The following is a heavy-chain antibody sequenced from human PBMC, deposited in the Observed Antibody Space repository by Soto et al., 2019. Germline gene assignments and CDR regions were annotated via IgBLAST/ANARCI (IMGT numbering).Heavy chain of an antibody. J-gene: IGHJ5*02. CDR1: GFTFSSYA. V-gene: IGHV3-23*01. Sequence: GGSLRLSCAASGFTFSSYAMSWVRQAPGKGLEWVSAISGSGGSTYYADSVTGRFTISRDNSKNTLYLQMSSLRAEDTAVYYCAKGLAYCGGDCYSPWFDPWGQGTLVTVSS. CDR2: ISGSGGST. CDR3: AKGLAYCGGDCYSPWFDP. D-gene: IGHD2-21*02.